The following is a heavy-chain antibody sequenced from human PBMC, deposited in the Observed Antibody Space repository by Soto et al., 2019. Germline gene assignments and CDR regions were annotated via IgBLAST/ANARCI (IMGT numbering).Heavy chain of an antibody. Sequence: ASLKVSCKSAGYTFTIYGSSWVRQAHGQGLEWMGWISAYNGNTNYAQNLQCRVTMTTDTSTSTAYMELRSLRSDDTAVYYCSRGITGTRIQYYSMEWWGQVTKVTVSS. D-gene: IGHD1-7*01. CDR3: SRGITGTRIQYYSMEW. J-gene: IGHJ6*02. V-gene: IGHV1-18*04. CDR1: GYTFTIYG. CDR2: ISAYNGNT.